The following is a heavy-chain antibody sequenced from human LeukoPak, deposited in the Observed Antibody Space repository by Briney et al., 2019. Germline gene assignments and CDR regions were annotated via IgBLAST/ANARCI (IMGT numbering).Heavy chain of an antibody. J-gene: IGHJ6*02. V-gene: IGHV1-18*01. CDR2: ISAYNGNT. D-gene: IGHD3-10*01. Sequence: GASVKVSCKASGYTFTSYGISWVRQAPGQGLEWMGWISAYNGNTNYAQKLQGRVTMTTDTSTSTAYMELRSLRSDDTAVYYCARNKGSGSFYYPYYGMDVWGQGTTVTVSS. CDR1: GYTFTSYG. CDR3: ARNKGSGSFYYPYYGMDV.